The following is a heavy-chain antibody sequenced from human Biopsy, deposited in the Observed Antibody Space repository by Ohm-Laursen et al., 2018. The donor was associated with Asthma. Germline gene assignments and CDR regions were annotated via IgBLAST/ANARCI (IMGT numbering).Heavy chain of an antibody. D-gene: IGHD3-9*01. CDR3: ARTYYDFLTGQVNDAFAI. Sequence: ASVKVSCKASGYTFTSYGISWVRQAPGQGLEWMGRINPNSGATNYAQKFQGRVTMTRDTSISTAYMEVSSLRSEDTAVYYCARTYYDFLTGQVNDAFAIWGQGTMVTVSS. CDR1: GYTFTSYG. CDR2: INPNSGAT. V-gene: IGHV1-2*06. J-gene: IGHJ3*02.